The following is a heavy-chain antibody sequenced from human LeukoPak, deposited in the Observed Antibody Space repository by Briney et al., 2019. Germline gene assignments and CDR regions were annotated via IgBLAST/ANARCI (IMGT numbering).Heavy chain of an antibody. CDR1: GYTFTSYY. J-gene: IGHJ4*02. D-gene: IGHD1-26*01. Sequence: ASVKVSCKASGYTFTSYYMHWVRQAPAQGLEWRGWVNPNSGGTNYAQKFQGRVTMTRDTSISTAYMELSRLRSDDTAVYYCARDVRWELLGSDFDCWGQGTLVTVSS. CDR2: VNPNSGGT. V-gene: IGHV1-2*02. CDR3: ARDVRWELLGSDFDC.